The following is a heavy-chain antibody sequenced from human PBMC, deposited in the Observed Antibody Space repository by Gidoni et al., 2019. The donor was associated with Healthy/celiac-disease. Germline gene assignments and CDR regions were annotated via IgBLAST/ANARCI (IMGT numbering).Heavy chain of an antibody. D-gene: IGHD6-19*01. Sequence: QVQLVESGGGVVQPGRSLRLSCAASGFNFRSYGMHWVRQAPGKGLEWVAVIWYDGSNKYYADSVKGRFTISRDNSKNTLYLQMNSLRAEDTTVYYCARDSQDSSGWPSLDYWGQGTLVTVSS. CDR3: ARDSQDSSGWPSLDY. V-gene: IGHV3-33*01. CDR1: GFNFRSYG. CDR2: IWYDGSNK. J-gene: IGHJ4*02.